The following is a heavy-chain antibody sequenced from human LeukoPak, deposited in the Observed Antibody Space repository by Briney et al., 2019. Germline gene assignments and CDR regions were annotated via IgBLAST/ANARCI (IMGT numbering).Heavy chain of an antibody. D-gene: IGHD6-13*01. CDR1: GYTFTGYY. V-gene: IGHV1-2*06. CDR2: INPNSGGT. CDR3: ARVLAAVPRGDY. J-gene: IGHJ4*02. Sequence: GASVKVSCKASGYTFTGYYMHWVRQAPGQGLEWMGRINPNSGGTNYAQKFQGRVTMTRDTSISTAYMELSSLRSEDTAVYYCARVLAAVPRGDYWGQGTLVTVSS.